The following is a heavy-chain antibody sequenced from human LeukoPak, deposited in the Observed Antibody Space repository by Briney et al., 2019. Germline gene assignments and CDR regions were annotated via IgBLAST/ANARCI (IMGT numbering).Heavy chain of an antibody. Sequence: SENLSLTCTISGGSINDYYWSWIRQPAGKGLEWIGYVLYSGTTSYNPSLKSRVSISLDTSKNQFSLMVNSVTAADTAVYFCAGQQLERGEDHWGQGTLVIVSS. J-gene: IGHJ4*02. CDR3: AGQQLERGEDH. D-gene: IGHD1-1*01. CDR2: VLYSGTT. CDR1: GGSINDYY. V-gene: IGHV4-59*08.